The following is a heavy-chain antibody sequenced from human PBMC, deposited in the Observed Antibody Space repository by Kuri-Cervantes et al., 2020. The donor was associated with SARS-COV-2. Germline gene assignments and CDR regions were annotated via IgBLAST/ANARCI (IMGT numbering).Heavy chain of an antibody. J-gene: IGHJ4*02. CDR2: INQDGSDK. V-gene: IGHV3-7*03. CDR3: AKLTTWKVGD. Sequence: GSLRLSFAASGFTFSTSWMTWVRQAPGKGLEWVANINQDGSDKYYVDSVKGRFTISRDNAKNSLSLQMNSLGTEDTAVYFCAKLTTWKVGDWGQGTLVTVSS. CDR1: GFTFSTSW. D-gene: IGHD4-17*01.